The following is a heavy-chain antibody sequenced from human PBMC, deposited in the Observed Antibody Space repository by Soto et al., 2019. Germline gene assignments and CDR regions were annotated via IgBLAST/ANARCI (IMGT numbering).Heavy chain of an antibody. D-gene: IGHD1-1*01. Sequence: QLQLQESGPGLVKPSETLSLTCTVSGGSISSSSYYWGWIRQPPGKGLEWIGSIYYSGSTYYNPSLKSRVTISVDTSKNQFSLKLSSVTAADTAVYYCARHGRFTHLDYWGQGTLVTVSS. J-gene: IGHJ4*02. CDR3: ARHGRFTHLDY. CDR2: IYYSGST. V-gene: IGHV4-39*01. CDR1: GGSISSSSYY.